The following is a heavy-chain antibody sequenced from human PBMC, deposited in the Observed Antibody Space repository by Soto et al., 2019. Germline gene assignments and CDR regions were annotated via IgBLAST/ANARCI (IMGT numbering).Heavy chain of an antibody. CDR2: FDPEDGET. CDR3: ARDFSSGWYYYMDV. J-gene: IGHJ6*03. CDR1: GYTLTELS. D-gene: IGHD6-25*01. V-gene: IGHV1-24*01. Sequence: GASVKVSCKVSGYTLTELSMHWVRQAPGKGLEWMGGFDPEDGETIYAQKFQGRVTTTEDTSTDTAYMELRSLRSEDTAVYYCARDFSSGWYYYMDVWGKGTTVTVSS.